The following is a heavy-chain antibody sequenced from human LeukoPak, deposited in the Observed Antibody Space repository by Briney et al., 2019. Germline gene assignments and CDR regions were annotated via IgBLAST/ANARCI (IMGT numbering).Heavy chain of an antibody. D-gene: IGHD1-1*01. J-gene: IGHJ4*02. CDR1: GXTVSRNY. CDR2: SYSGGDT. V-gene: IGHV3-53*01. CDR3: ARSPVLDRNDWSFAD. Sequence: PGGSLRLSCAASGXTVSRNYMSWVRQAPGKGLESVFVSYSGGDTYYPDSVKGRFTVSRDNPKTTVYLQMNSLRAEDTAVYFCARSPVLDRNDWSFADWGQGTLVTVSS.